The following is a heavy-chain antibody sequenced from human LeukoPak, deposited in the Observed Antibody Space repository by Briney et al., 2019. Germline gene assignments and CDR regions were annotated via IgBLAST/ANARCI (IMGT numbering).Heavy chain of an antibody. CDR1: GYSFTSYW. CDR2: IYPGDSDT. CDR3: ARPNAARGDAFDI. Sequence: GESLKISCKGSGYSFTSYWIGWVRQLPGKGLAWMGIIYPGDSDTRYSPSFQGQVTISADKSISTAYLQWSSLKASDTAMYYCARPNAARGDAFDIWGQGTMVTVSS. D-gene: IGHD6-6*01. V-gene: IGHV5-51*01. J-gene: IGHJ3*02.